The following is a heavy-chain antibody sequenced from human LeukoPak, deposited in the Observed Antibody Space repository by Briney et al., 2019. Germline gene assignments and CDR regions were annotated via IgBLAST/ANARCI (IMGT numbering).Heavy chain of an antibody. D-gene: IGHD2-2*01. V-gene: IGHV1-69*02. CDR3: ASIGVVPAAHHAFDI. CDR2: IIPILGIA. CDR1: VGTLSSYT. Sequence: SVRVSCMASVGTLSSYTISWVRQAPGQGREWMGRIIPILGIANYAQKFQGRVTIIADKSTSTAYMELSSLRSEDTAVYYCASIGVVPAAHHAFDIWGQGTMVTVSS. J-gene: IGHJ3*02.